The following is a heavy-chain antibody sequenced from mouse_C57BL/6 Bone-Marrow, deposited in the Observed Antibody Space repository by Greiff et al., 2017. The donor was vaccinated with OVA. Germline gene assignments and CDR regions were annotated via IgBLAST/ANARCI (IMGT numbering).Heavy chain of an antibody. CDR3: TTLVTTRGAWFAY. V-gene: IGHV14-4*01. J-gene: IGHJ3*01. CDR2: IDPENGDT. CDR1: GFNIKDDY. D-gene: IGHD2-2*01. Sequence: EVQLVESGAELVRPGASVKLSCTASGFNIKDDYMHWVKQRPEQGLEWIGWIDPENGDTEYASKFQGKATITADTSSNTAYLQLSSLTSEDTAVYYCTTLVTTRGAWFAYWGQGTLVTVSA.